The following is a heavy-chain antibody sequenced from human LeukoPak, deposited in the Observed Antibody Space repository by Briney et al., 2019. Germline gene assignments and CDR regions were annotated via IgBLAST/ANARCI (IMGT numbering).Heavy chain of an antibody. CDR3: AREGNNNWSDY. V-gene: IGHV1-2*02. J-gene: IGHJ4*02. Sequence: VASMKVSCKTSGYTFTDYYIYWVRQAPGQGLEWMGWISPNSGGTNYAQKFQGRVTMTRDTSISTAYMELNRLRSVDTAVYYCAREGNNNWSDYWGQGTLVTVSS. CDR1: GYTFTDYY. D-gene: IGHD1-1*01. CDR2: ISPNSGGT.